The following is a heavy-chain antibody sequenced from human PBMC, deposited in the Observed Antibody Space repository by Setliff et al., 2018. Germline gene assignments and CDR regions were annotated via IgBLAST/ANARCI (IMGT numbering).Heavy chain of an antibody. V-gene: IGHV3-20*04. D-gene: IGHD3-16*01. CDR1: GFTFSNVW. J-gene: IGHJ4*02. CDR3: ARDGGEY. CDR2: INWDGRTT. Sequence: PGGSLRLSCAASGFTFSNVWMSWVRQAPGKGLEWVSTINWDGRTTGYTDSVKGRFTISRDNAKNSLYLQMNSLRAEDTALYYCARDGGEYWGQGTLVTVSS.